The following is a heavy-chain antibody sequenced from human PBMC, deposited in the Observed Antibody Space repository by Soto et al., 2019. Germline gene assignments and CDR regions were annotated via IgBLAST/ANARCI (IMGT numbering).Heavy chain of an antibody. D-gene: IGHD6-19*01. Sequence: PSETLSLTCAVYGGSFSGYYWTWIRQPPGTGLEWIGEINHSGSTNYNPSLKSRVTISVDTSKNQFSLKLTSVTAADTAVYYCARDPGRAVALDWGEGTLVTVPQ. CDR2: INHSGST. V-gene: IGHV4-34*01. CDR1: GGSFSGYY. J-gene: IGHJ4*02. CDR3: ARDPGRAVALD.